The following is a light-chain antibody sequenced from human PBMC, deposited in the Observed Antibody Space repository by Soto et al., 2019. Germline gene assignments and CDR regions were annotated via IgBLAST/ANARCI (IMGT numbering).Light chain of an antibody. J-gene: IGKJ2*01. Sequence: DIVTTQTPLSSSVTLGQPASISCRSSQSLVHSDGNTYSSWLQQRPGQPPSLLLEAISNRFSGLPDRFRGSGAGPDFTLKISRVEAEDVAVYYCMQATQSYTFGHGTKLAIK. CDR2: AIS. V-gene: IGKV2-24*01. CDR1: QSLVHSDGNTY. CDR3: MQATQSYT.